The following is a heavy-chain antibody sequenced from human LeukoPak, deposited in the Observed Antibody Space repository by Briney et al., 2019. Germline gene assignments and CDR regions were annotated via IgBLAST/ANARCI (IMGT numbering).Heavy chain of an antibody. J-gene: IGHJ4*02. CDR1: GFTFSSSG. V-gene: IGHV3-23*01. CDR2: ISGSGGST. D-gene: IGHD2-15*01. Sequence: GGSLRLSCAASGFTFSSSGMSWVRQAPGRGVEWVSAISGSGGSTYYADSVKGRFTISRDNSKNTLYLQMSGLRADDTAVYYCAKDGTPGDYWGQGTRVTVSS. CDR3: AKDGTPGDY.